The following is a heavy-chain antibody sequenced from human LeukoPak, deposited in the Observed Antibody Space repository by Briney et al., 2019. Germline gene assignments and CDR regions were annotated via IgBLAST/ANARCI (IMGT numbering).Heavy chain of an antibody. CDR2: MNPNSGNI. V-gene: IGHV1-8*01. Sequence: ASVKVSCKASGCTFTSYDINWVRQATGQGPEWMGWMNPNSGNIGYAQKFRGRLTMTRDTSITTAYMELSSLRSEDTAVYYCARGRVSYLDYWGQGTLVTVSS. J-gene: IGHJ4*02. CDR1: GCTFTSYD. CDR3: ARGRVSYLDY. D-gene: IGHD3-3*01.